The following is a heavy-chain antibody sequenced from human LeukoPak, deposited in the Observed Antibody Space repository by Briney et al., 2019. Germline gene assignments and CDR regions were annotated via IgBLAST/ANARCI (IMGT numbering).Heavy chain of an antibody. CDR2: ISSDESST. Sequence: GGSLRLSCAVSGFTFSSYWMHWVRQAPGKGLVWVSRISSDESSTSYADSVKGRFTVSRDNAKNTLYLHMNSLRAEDTAVYYCARTIAGAGSYYGGTGFDYWGQGTLVTVSS. V-gene: IGHV3-74*01. CDR1: GFTFSSYW. D-gene: IGHD6-19*01. CDR3: ARTIAGAGSYYGGTGFDY. J-gene: IGHJ4*02.